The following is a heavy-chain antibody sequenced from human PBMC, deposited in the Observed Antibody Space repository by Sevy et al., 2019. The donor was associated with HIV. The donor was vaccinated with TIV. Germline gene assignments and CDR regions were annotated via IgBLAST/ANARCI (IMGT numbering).Heavy chain of an antibody. CDR2: TRNKADSYTT. CDR1: GFTFSDHY. J-gene: IGHJ4*02. D-gene: IGHD6-13*01. Sequence: GGSLRLSCAASGFTFSDHYMEWVRQAPGKGLEWVGRTRNKADSYTTEYAASVKGRFTISRVDSKNSRYLQMNSLKTVDTAVYYCATHAGLAAAGRVFDYWGQGTLVTVSS. V-gene: IGHV3-72*01. CDR3: ATHAGLAAAGRVFDY.